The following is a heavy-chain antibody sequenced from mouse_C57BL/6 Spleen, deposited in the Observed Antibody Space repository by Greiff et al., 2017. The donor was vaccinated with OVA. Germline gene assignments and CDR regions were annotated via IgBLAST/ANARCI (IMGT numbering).Heavy chain of an antibody. V-gene: IGHV6-3*01. CDR3: TGERLYYGSRAMDY. D-gene: IGHD1-1*01. J-gene: IGHJ4*01. CDR1: GFTFSNYW. CDR2: IRLKSDNYAT. Sequence: EVQVVESGGGLVQPGGSMKLSCVASGFTFSNYWMNWVRQSPEKGLEWVAQIRLKSDNYATHYAESVKGRFTISRDDSKSSVYLQMNNLRSEDTGIYYRTGERLYYGSRAMDYWGQGTSVTVSS.